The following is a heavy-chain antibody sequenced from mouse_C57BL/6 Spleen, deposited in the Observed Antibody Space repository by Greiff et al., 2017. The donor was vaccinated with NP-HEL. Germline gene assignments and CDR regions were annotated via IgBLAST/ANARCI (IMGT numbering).Heavy chain of an antibody. CDR2: IDPSDSYT. D-gene: IGHD3-2*02. J-gene: IGHJ4*01. V-gene: IGHV1-69*01. CDR1: GYTFTSYW. Sequence: QVQLQQPGAELVMPGASVKLSCKASGYTFTSYWMHWVKQRPGQGLEWIGEIDPSDSYTNYNQKFKGKSTLTVDKSSSTAYMQLSSLTSEDSAVYYCARFRKSPDSSGGGRAMDYWGQGTSVTVSS. CDR3: ARFRKSPDSSGGGRAMDY.